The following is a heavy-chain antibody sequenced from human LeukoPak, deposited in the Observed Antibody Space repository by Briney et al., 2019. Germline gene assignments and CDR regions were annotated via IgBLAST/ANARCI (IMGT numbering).Heavy chain of an antibody. CDR3: AKGGYSNGRYYYYYMDD. J-gene: IGHJ6*03. CDR1: GFTFSSYA. CDR2: FSFNGEST. D-gene: IGHD5-18*01. V-gene: IGHV3-23*01. Sequence: GGSLRLSCAASGFTFSSYAMTWVRQAPGKGLEWVSSFSFNGESTYYADSAKGRFTISRDNSKNTLYLQMNSLRAEDTAVYYCAKGGYSNGRYYYYYMDDWGEGTTVTVSS.